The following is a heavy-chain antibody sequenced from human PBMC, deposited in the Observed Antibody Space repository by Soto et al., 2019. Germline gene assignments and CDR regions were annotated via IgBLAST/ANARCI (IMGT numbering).Heavy chain of an antibody. CDR3: TTSPSVGV. J-gene: IGHJ6*02. Sequence: EVHLVESGGGLIQPGGSLRLSCAASGFTVGNNYMNWVRQAPGKGLEWVSLMYSGGVTYYADSVKGRFTMSRDSSKNTLYLQLTSLRDEDKAMYYCTTSPSVGVWGQGTTVTVSS. CDR2: MYSGGVT. CDR1: GFTVGNNY. V-gene: IGHV3-53*01. D-gene: IGHD6-19*01.